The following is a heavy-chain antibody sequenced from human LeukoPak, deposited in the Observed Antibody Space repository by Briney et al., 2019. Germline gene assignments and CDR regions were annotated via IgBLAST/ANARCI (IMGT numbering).Heavy chain of an antibody. CDR1: GFTFSNAW. CDR2: IKQDGSEK. CDR3: AREGWELLGGFDY. V-gene: IGHV3-7*01. D-gene: IGHD1-26*01. J-gene: IGHJ4*02. Sequence: GGSLRLSCAASGFTFSNAWMSWVRQAPGKGLEWVANIKQDGSEKYYVDSVKGRFTISRDNAKNSLYLQMNSLRAEDTAVYYCAREGWELLGGFDYWGQGTLVTVSS.